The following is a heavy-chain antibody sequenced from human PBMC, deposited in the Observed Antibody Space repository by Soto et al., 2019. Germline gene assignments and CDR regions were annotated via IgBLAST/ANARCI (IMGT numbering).Heavy chain of an antibody. J-gene: IGHJ6*02. CDR3: ARIRNYYDSSGYQYYYYGMDV. CDR2: IDWDDDK. D-gene: IGHD3-22*01. CDR1: GFSLSTSGMC. Sequence: ESGPTLVNPTQTLTLTCTFSGFSLSTSGMCVSWIRQPPGKALEWLALIDWDDDKYYSTSLKTRLTISKDTSKNQVVLTMTNMDPVDTATYYCARIRNYYDSSGYQYYYYGMDVWGQGTTVTVSS. V-gene: IGHV2-70*01.